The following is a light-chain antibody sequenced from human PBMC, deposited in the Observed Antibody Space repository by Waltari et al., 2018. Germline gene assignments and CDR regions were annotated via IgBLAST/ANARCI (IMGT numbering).Light chain of an antibody. V-gene: IGKV2-30*02. J-gene: IGKJ1*01. CDR1: QSLVHSDGNTY. CDR2: KVS. CDR3: MQGTHWPLWT. Sequence: DVVMTQSPLSLPVTLGQPASLSCRSRQSLVHSDGNTYLNWLQQRPGQSPRSLIYKVSNRDAGVPDRFSGSGSGTDFTLTISRVEAEDVGLYYCMQGTHWPLWTFGQGTKVEIK.